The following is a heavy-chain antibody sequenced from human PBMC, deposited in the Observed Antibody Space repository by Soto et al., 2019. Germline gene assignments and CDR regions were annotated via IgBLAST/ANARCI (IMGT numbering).Heavy chain of an antibody. V-gene: IGHV4-59*13. CDR1: GGSISSWY. CDR2: IFYNGLI. Sequence: QVQLQESGPGLVKPSETLSLTCTVSGGSISSWYWSWIRQPPGKGLEWFGYIFYNGLINYNPSLKSRVTFSIDTSNNQVPLTLTSVPAADTAVYYWVIDGPAHGQASPWGHGTLITVSS. CDR3: VIDGPAHGQASP. J-gene: IGHJ5*02.